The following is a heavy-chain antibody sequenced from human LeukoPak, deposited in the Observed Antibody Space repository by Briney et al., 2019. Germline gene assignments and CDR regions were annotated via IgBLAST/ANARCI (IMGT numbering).Heavy chain of an antibody. Sequence: GRSLRLSCAASGFTFDDYAMHWVRQAPGKGLEWVSDISWNSGSIGYADSVKGRFTISRDNAKNSLYLQMNSLRAEDMALYYCAKDGADYYDSSGEYYFDYWGQGTLVTVSS. V-gene: IGHV3-9*03. CDR3: AKDGADYYDSSGEYYFDY. J-gene: IGHJ4*02. D-gene: IGHD3-22*01. CDR2: ISWNSGSI. CDR1: GFTFDDYA.